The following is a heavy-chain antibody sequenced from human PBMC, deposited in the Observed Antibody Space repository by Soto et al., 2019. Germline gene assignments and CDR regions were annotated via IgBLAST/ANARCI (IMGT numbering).Heavy chain of an antibody. V-gene: IGHV4-31*03. CDR3: ARATLEYYYDSSGYSPFDY. Sequence: SETLSLTCTVSGGSISSGGYYWSWIRQHPGKGLEWIGYIYYSGSTYYNPSLKSRVTISVDTSKNQFSLKLSSVTAADTAVYYCARATLEYYYDSSGYSPFDYWGQGTLVTVYS. CDR1: GGSISSGGYY. CDR2: IYYSGST. D-gene: IGHD3-22*01. J-gene: IGHJ4*02.